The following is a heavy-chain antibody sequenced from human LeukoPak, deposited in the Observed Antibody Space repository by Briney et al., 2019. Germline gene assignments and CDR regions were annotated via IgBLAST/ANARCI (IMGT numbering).Heavy chain of an antibody. D-gene: IGHD3-3*01. Sequence: PSETLSLTCAVYGGSFSGYYWSWIRQPPGKGLEWIGEINHSGSTNYNPSLKSRVTMSVDTSKNQFSLKLSSVTAADTAVYYCARGRAITIFGVVIAPTGYDYWGQGTLVTVSS. CDR1: GGSFSGYY. CDR3: ARGRAITIFGVVIAPTGYDY. J-gene: IGHJ4*02. V-gene: IGHV4-34*01. CDR2: INHSGST.